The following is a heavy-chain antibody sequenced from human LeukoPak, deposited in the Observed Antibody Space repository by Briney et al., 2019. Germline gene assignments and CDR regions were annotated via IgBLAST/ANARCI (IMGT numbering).Heavy chain of an antibody. CDR1: GFAFSSSA. CDR3: AKDRGHCSTTNCFTRGNYFDF. Sequence: GGSLRLSCAASGFAFSSSAMSWVRQAPGKGLEWVSAINFSGDDTFYADSVKGRFSISRDNSKNTPYLQLHSLGAEDTAVYYCAKDRGHCSTTNCFTRGNYFDFWGQGTLVTVSS. CDR2: INFSGDDT. D-gene: IGHD2-2*02. J-gene: IGHJ4*02. V-gene: IGHV3-23*01.